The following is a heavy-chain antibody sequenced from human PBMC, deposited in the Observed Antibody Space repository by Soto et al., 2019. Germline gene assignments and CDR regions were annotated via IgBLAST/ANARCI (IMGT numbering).Heavy chain of an antibody. D-gene: IGHD6-13*01. CDR2: ISYDGSNT. CDR1: GFTFSSYG. J-gene: IGHJ3*02. Sequence: GGSLRLSCAASGFTFSSYGMHWVRQTPGRGLEWVAVISYDGSNTYYTDSVKGRFTISRDNSKSTLYLQMNSLRPEDTAIYYCAKLRSSSWTQYAFDIWGHGTMVTVSS. V-gene: IGHV3-30*18. CDR3: AKLRSSSWTQYAFDI.